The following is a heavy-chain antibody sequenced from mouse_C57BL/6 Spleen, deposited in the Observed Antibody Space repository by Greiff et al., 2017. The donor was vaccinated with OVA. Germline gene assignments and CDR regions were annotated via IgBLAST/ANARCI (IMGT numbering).Heavy chain of an antibody. CDR2: ISDGGSYT. D-gene: IGHD2-4*01. J-gene: IGHJ3*01. CDR3: AREGIYYDYDWFAY. CDR1: GFTFSSYA. V-gene: IGHV5-4*01. Sequence: EVQLQESGGGLVKPGGSLKLSCAASGFTFSSYAMSWVRQTPEKRLEWVATISDGGSYTYYPDNVKGRFTISRDNAKNNLYLQMSHLKSEDTAMYYCAREGIYYDYDWFAYWGQGTLVTVSA.